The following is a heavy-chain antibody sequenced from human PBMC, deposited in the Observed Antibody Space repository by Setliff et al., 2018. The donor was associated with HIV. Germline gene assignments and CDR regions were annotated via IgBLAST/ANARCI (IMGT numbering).Heavy chain of an antibody. Sequence: GGSLRLSCAASGFSFSTYGMHWVRQAPGKGLEWVAVIWHDGSNENYADSVKGRFTISRDNSKNTLYLQMGSLRVDDTAVYYCVKEAYSNTWNYYYYYIDVWGKGTTVTVSS. CDR1: GFSFSTYG. CDR3: VKEAYSNTWNYYYYYIDV. D-gene: IGHD6-13*01. J-gene: IGHJ6*03. CDR2: IWHDGSNE. V-gene: IGHV3-30*02.